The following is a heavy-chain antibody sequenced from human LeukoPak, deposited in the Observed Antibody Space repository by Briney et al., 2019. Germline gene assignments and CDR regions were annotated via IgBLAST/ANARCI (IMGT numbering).Heavy chain of an antibody. V-gene: IGHV3-23*01. CDR2: LSGSGINI. J-gene: IGHJ6*02. D-gene: IGHD2-15*01. CDR3: AKAKNRLLYYGMDV. Sequence: GSLRLSCTASGFSFNSYAMNWVRQAPGKGLEWVSALSGSGINIYYADSVKGRFTISRDNSKNTLYLQMNSLRAEDTGAYYCAKAKNRLLYYGMDVWGQGTTVTVSS. CDR1: GFSFNSYA.